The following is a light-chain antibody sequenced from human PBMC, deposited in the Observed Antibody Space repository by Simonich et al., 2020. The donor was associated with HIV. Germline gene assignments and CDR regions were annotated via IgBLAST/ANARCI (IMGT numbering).Light chain of an antibody. CDR3: QQYNNYRT. V-gene: IGKV1-5*03. CDR1: QSVSTW. Sequence: DIQMTQSPSTLSASLGDRVTITCRASQSVSTWVAWNQQKPGKAPKLLIYKASSLESGVPLRFSGSGFGTEFTLTISSLQPDDFATYYCQQYNNYRTFGQGTKVEIK. J-gene: IGKJ1*01. CDR2: KAS.